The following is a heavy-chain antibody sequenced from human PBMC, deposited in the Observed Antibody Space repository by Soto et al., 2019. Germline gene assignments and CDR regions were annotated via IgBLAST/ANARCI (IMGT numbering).Heavy chain of an antibody. CDR1: GFTFSSYA. V-gene: IGHV3-23*01. CDR3: AKDLDARGDYYYYGMDV. Sequence: WGSLRLSCAASGFTFSSYAMSWVRQAPGKGLEWVSAISGSGGSTYYADSVKGRFTISRDNSKNTLYLQMNSLRAEDTAVYYCAKDLDARGDYYYYGMDVWGQGTTVTVSS. J-gene: IGHJ6*02. CDR2: ISGSGGST. D-gene: IGHD1-1*01.